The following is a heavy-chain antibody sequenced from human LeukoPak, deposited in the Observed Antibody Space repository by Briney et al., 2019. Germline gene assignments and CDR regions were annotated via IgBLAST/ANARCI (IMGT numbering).Heavy chain of an antibody. J-gene: IGHJ4*02. V-gene: IGHV4-38-2*02. CDR3: ARETGGYSYSLDY. CDR2: IYHSGST. Sequence: SETLSLTCAVSGYSISSGYYRGWIRQPPGKGLEWIGSIYHSGSTYYNPSLKSRVTISVDTSKNQFSLKLSSVTAADTAVYYCARETGGYSYSLDYWGQGTLVTVSS. CDR1: GYSISSGYY. D-gene: IGHD5-18*01.